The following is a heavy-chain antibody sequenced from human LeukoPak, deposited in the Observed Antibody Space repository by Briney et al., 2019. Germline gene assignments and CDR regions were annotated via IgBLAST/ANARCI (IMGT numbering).Heavy chain of an antibody. Sequence: QTGESLRLSCAASGFTFKKYWMNWVRQAPGKGLEWVSYIGTSGTNIKYADSVKGRFTISRDNAKNSLYLQMNSLRAEDTAVYYCVRDYGWSFDYWGQGTLVTVSS. V-gene: IGHV3-48*04. D-gene: IGHD2-8*02. CDR3: VRDYGWSFDY. CDR1: GFTFKKYW. J-gene: IGHJ4*02. CDR2: IGTSGTNI.